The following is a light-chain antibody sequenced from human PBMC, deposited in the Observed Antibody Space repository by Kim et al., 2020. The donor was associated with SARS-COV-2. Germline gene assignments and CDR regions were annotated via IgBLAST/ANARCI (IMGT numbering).Light chain of an antibody. CDR2: WAS. J-gene: IGKJ2*03. Sequence: RATINCKSSQSVLFSSNNKNYLAWYQQKPGQPPKLLIYWASTRESGVPDRFSGSGSGTDFALTISSLQAEDVAVYYCQQYYGNPYSFGQGTKLEI. CDR1: QSVLFSSNNKNY. V-gene: IGKV4-1*01. CDR3: QQYYGNPYS.